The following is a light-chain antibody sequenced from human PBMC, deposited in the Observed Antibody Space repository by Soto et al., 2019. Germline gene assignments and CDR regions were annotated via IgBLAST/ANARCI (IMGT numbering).Light chain of an antibody. CDR3: QTYGDSLFT. V-gene: IGKV3-20*01. J-gene: IGKJ3*01. CDR1: QRVSSSL. CDR2: AAS. Sequence: EIVLTQSPGTLSLSPGERATLSCRASQRVSSSLLAWYQQKPGQAPRPLISAASSRATGIPDRFSGSGSGTDFTLTIRSLEPEDFAVYYCQTYGDSLFTFGPGTKV.